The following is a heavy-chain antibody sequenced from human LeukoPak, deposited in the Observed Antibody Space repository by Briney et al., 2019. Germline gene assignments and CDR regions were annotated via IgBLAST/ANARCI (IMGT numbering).Heavy chain of an antibody. CDR3: ARDGSDYEILAGPFDY. CDR1: GFTFSSYA. J-gene: IGHJ4*02. CDR2: ISYDGSNK. Sequence: PGRSLRLSCAASGFTFSSYAVHWVRQAPGKGREWVAVISYDGSNKYYADSVKGRFTISRDNSKNTLYLQMNSLRAEDTAVYYCARDGSDYEILAGPFDYWGQGTLVTVSS. V-gene: IGHV3-30*04. D-gene: IGHD3-9*01.